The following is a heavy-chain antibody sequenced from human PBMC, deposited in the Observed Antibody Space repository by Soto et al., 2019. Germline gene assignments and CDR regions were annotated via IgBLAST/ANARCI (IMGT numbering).Heavy chain of an antibody. CDR1: GYTFTSYG. J-gene: IGHJ6*02. D-gene: IGHD5-18*01. Sequence: ASVKVSCKASGYTFTSYGISWVRQAPGQGLEWMGWISAYNGNTNYAQKLQGRVTMTTDTSTSTAYMELRSLRSDDTAVYYCAISPGPAIQLWLRPVYGMDVWGQGTTVTVSS. CDR2: ISAYNGNT. CDR3: AISPGPAIQLWLRPVYGMDV. V-gene: IGHV1-18*01.